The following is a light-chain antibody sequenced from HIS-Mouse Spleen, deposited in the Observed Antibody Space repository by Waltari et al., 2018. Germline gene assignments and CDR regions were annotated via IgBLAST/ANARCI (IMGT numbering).Light chain of an antibody. CDR3: MQGTHLYT. CDR1: QILVPSDGNTY. CDR2: KVS. J-gene: IGKJ2*01. Sequence: VVMTQSPLSLPVTLGQPASISCRSSQILVPSDGNTYLNWFQQRPGQSPRRLIYKVSNRDSGVPDRFSGSGSGTDFTLKISRVEAEDVGVYYCMQGTHLYTFGQGTKLEIK. V-gene: IGKV2-30*02.